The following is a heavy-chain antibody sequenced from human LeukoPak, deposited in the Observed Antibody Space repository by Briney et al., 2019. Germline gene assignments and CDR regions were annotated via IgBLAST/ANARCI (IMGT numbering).Heavy chain of an antibody. V-gene: IGHV3-23*01. CDR2: ISALFPNT. Sequence: PGGSLRLSCEASGFTFDNYVMAWFRQAPGRGLEWVSTISALFPNTYSADSVKGRFTISRDNSKRTLYLQMNSLRADDPAVYYCGKDLSSGPGGAGNMDVRGKGTTVTVSS. CDR3: GKDLSSGPGGAGNMDV. D-gene: IGHD3-10*01. CDR1: GFTFDNYV. J-gene: IGHJ6*03.